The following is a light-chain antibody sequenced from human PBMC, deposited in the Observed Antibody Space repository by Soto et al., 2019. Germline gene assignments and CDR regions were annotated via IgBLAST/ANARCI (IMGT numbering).Light chain of an antibody. CDR2: DAS. J-gene: IGKJ2*01. Sequence: ENVLMQSPGTLSLSPGERATLSCRARQSVSNNYLAWYQQKPGQAPRVLIFDASRRAAGIPDRFSGRGSGTDFTLTISRLEPEDFAVYYCQQYGTSSKYTFGQGTKLEIK. CDR1: QSVSNNY. V-gene: IGKV3-20*01. CDR3: QQYGTSSKYT.